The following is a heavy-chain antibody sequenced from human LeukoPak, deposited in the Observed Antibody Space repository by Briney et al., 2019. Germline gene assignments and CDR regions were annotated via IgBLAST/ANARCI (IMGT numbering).Heavy chain of an antibody. D-gene: IGHD2-21*02. CDR3: AREGCGGDCYSYYYYGMDV. V-gene: IGHV3-21*01. Sequence: GRSLRLSCAASGFTFSSYSMNWVRQAPGKGLEWVSSISSSSSYIYYADSVKGRFTISRDNAKNSLYLQMNSLRAEDTAVYYCAREGCGGDCYSYYYYGMDVWGQGTTVIVSS. J-gene: IGHJ6*02. CDR2: ISSSSSYI. CDR1: GFTFSSYS.